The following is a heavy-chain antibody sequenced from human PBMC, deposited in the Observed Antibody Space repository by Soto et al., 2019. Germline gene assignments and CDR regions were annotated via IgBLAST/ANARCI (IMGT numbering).Heavy chain of an antibody. Sequence: VELLKVSCRGSGWRFTGYWSSRVRQMPGKGLEWMGRIDPSDSYTNYSPSFQGHVTISADKSISTAYLQWSSLKASDTAMYYCARLLYYYDTSDDYWGQGTLVTVSS. CDR1: GWRFTGYW. J-gene: IGHJ4*02. CDR2: IDPSDSYT. CDR3: ARLLYYYDTSDDY. D-gene: IGHD3-22*01. V-gene: IGHV5-10-1*01.